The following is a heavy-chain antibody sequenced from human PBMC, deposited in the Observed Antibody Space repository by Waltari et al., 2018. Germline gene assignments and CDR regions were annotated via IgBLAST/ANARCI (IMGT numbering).Heavy chain of an antibody. D-gene: IGHD3-3*01. CDR1: GFTFSSYA. Sequence: EVQLLESGGGLVQPGGSLRLSCAASGFTFSSYAMSWVRQAPGKGLEWVSAISGSGGSTYYADSVKGRFTISRDNSKNTLYLQMNSLRVEDTAVYYCAKDPGFWSGYYISWGQGTLVTVSS. CDR3: AKDPGFWSGYYIS. V-gene: IGHV3-23*01. J-gene: IGHJ5*02. CDR2: ISGSGGST.